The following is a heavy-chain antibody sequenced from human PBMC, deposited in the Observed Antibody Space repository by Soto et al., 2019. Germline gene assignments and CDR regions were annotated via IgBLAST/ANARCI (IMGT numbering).Heavy chain of an antibody. V-gene: IGHV1-58*01. J-gene: IGHJ6*02. CDR2: IVVGSGNT. CDR1: GFTFTSSA. CDR3: AAARYCSSTSCYFRDYYYGMDV. Sequence: SVKVSCKASGFTFTSSAVRWVRQARGQRLEWIGWIVVGSGNTNYAQKFQERVTITRDMSTSTAYMELSSLRSEDTAVYYCAAARYCSSTSCYFRDYYYGMDVWGQGTTVTVSS. D-gene: IGHD2-2*01.